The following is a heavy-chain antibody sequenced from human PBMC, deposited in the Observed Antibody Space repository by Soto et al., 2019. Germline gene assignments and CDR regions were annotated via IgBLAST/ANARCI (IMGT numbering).Heavy chain of an antibody. CDR2: IYSGGYT. D-gene: IGHD3-10*01. Sequence: EVQLVESGGGLIQPGGSLRLSCAVSGFTVSNNYMSWVRQAPGKGLEGVSVIYSGGYTAYGDSVKGRFTISRDNSKNTLFRQRNSLDAGARAGFYRAPHPGGGGYWGQGTLVTVSS. CDR3: APHPGGGGY. CDR1: GFTVSNNY. V-gene: IGHV3-53*01. J-gene: IGHJ4*02.